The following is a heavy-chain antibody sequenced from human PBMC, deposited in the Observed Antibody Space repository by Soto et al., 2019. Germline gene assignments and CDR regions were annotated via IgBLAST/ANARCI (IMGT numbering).Heavy chain of an antibody. CDR1: GYTFTSYA. D-gene: IGHD3-22*01. CDR3: ARGLILNHYDSSGYYYGGGGIDY. Sequence: QVQLVQSGAEVKKPGASVKVSCKASGYTFTSYAMHWVRQAPGQRLEWMGWINAGNGNTKYSQKFQGRVTITRDTSASTAYMELSSLRSEDTAVYYCARGLILNHYDSSGYYYGGGGIDYWGQGTLVTVSS. CDR2: INAGNGNT. V-gene: IGHV1-3*01. J-gene: IGHJ4*02.